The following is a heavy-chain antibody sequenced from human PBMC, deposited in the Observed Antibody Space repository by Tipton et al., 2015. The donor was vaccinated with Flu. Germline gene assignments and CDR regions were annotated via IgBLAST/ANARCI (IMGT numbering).Heavy chain of an antibody. CDR1: GGSFSGYN. CDR3: ARAQHYDSNAYYYYYMDV. CDR2: ITHSGDT. J-gene: IGHJ6*03. D-gene: IGHD3-22*01. Sequence: TLSLTCAVFGGSFSGYNWNWIRQAPGKGLEWIGEITHSGDTNYNPSLKSRVIISVDMPKNHFSLKLSSVTAADTAVYYCARAQHYDSNAYYYYYMDVWDKGATVTVSS. V-gene: IGHV4-34*01.